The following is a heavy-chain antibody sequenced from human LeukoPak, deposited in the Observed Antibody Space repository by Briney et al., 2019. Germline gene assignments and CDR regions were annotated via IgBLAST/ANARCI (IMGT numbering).Heavy chain of an antibody. Sequence: GGSLRLSCAASGFTFSDYYMNWVPQAPGKGLEWVSSISSSSTIYYADSVKGRFTISRDNAKNSLYLQMNSLRAEDTAVYYCARERWDYSIDYWGQGTLVTVSS. CDR2: ISSSSTI. V-gene: IGHV3-69-1*02. CDR3: ARERWDYSIDY. J-gene: IGHJ4*02. CDR1: GFTFSDYY. D-gene: IGHD4-11*01.